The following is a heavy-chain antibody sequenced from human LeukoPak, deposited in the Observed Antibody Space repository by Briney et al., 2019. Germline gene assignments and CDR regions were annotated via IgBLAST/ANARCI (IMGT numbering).Heavy chain of an antibody. V-gene: IGHV1-69*05. Sequence: GASVKVSCKASGYTFISYAISWVRQAPGQGLEWMGGIIPIFGTANYAQKLQGRVTMTTDTSTSTAYMELRSLRSDDTAVYYCARSGRGTYYYFDYWGQGTLVTVSS. D-gene: IGHD1-26*01. J-gene: IGHJ4*02. CDR2: IIPIFGTA. CDR3: ARSGRGTYYYFDY. CDR1: GYTFISYA.